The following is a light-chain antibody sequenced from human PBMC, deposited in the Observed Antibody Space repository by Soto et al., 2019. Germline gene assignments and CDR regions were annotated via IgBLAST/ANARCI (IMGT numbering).Light chain of an antibody. CDR1: QSLSSSY. V-gene: IGKV3-20*01. CDR2: GAS. Sequence: EIVLTQSPGTLSLSPGERATLSCRASQSLSSSYLVWYQQKPGQAPRLLIYGASSRATGITDRFSGSGSRTDFTLTISRLEPEEFAVYYCQHYGNTPPSVTFGPGTKVDIK. J-gene: IGKJ3*01. CDR3: QHYGNTPPSVT.